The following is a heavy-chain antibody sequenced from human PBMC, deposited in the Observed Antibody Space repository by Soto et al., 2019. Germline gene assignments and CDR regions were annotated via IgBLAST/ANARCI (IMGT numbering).Heavy chain of an antibody. Sequence: GASVKVSCKASEYTFTSYAIHWVRQAPGQRLEWMGWINAGNGNTKYSQKFQGRVTITRDTSASTAYMELSSLRSEDTAVYYCARGFYYYSSGYLLFAYWARGSLVPGSS. CDR3: ARGFYYYSSGYLLFAY. CDR1: EYTFTSYA. J-gene: IGHJ4*02. D-gene: IGHD3-22*01. V-gene: IGHV1-3*01. CDR2: INAGNGNT.